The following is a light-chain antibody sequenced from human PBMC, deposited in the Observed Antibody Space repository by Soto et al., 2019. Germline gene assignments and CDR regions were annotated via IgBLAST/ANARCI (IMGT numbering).Light chain of an antibody. J-gene: IGKJ2*01. CDR1: QSVGTY. CDR3: QQYDSSPFI. CDR2: GAT. Sequence: EIVLTQYPGTLSLSPGERATLSCRASQSVGTYLAWHQHKPGQAPMLLMYGATNRATGIPDRFSGSASGTDFTLTISRLEREDFEVYYCQQYDSSPFIVGQGTKLE. V-gene: IGKV3-20*01.